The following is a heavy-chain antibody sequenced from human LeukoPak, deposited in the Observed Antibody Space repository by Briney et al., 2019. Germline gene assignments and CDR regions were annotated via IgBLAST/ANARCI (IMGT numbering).Heavy chain of an antibody. CDR1: GFVFSRYG. J-gene: IGHJ4*02. CDR3: AKDLYSGSYYVFDY. V-gene: IGHV3-33*06. CDR2: IWSDGSNK. Sequence: GGSLRLSCAASGFVFSRYGMHWVRQAPGKGLEWVAVIWSDGSNKYYADSVKGRFTISRDNSKNTLYLQMNSLRAEDTAVYYCAKDLYSGSYYVFDYWGQGTLVTVSS. D-gene: IGHD1-26*01.